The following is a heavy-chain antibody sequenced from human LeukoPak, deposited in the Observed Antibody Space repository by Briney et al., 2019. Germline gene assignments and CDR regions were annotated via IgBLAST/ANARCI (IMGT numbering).Heavy chain of an antibody. V-gene: IGHV3-23*01. J-gene: IGHJ4*02. CDR2: ISGSGGST. CDR3: AKGLWELRD. Sequence: GGSLRLSCAASGFTVSSNYMSWVRQAPGKGLEWVSAISGSGGSTYYADSVKGRFTISRDNSKNTLYLQMNSLRAEDTAVYYCAKGLWELRDWGQGTLVTVSS. D-gene: IGHD1-26*01. CDR1: GFTVSSNY.